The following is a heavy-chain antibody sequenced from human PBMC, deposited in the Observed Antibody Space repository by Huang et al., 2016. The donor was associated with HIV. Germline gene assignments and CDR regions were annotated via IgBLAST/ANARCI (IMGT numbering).Heavy chain of an antibody. Sequence: QVQLKQWGAGLLKPSETLSLTCAVYGGAFRGSSWTWIRQFPEKGLEWIGDINHNGKIIYTPSRSARVTISTDTSKNHFSLHLTSVTAADTAIYYCARGFNYYASDNLGVYYFDSWGLGTLVTVSP. CDR2: INHNGKI. CDR3: ARGFNYYASDNLGVYYFDS. CDR1: GGAFRGSS. J-gene: IGHJ4*02. D-gene: IGHD3-10*01. V-gene: IGHV4-34*02.